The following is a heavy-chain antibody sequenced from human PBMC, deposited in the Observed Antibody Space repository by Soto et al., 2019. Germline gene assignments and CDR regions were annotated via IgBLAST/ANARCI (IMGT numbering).Heavy chain of an antibody. CDR1: GFIFRSYS. V-gene: IGHV3-23*01. Sequence: LILSCAASGFIFRSYSISWVRQDPGNGLEWVSVISGSGESAYYADSVKGRFNIFRDNSKNMVHLQMESLRADDTAVYYCVKDSPSLITTRIDEYFQHWGQGTLVTVSS. J-gene: IGHJ1*01. CDR3: VKDSPSLITTRIDEYFQH. CDR2: ISGSGESA. D-gene: IGHD4-4*01.